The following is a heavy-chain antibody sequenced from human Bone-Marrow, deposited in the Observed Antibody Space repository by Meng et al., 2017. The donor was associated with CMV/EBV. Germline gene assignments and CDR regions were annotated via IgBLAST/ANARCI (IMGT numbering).Heavy chain of an antibody. CDR2: INHSGST. CDR3: ARDSGNYDFWRDHIGGYFDY. CDR1: GGSFSGYY. J-gene: IGHJ4*02. V-gene: IGHV4-34*01. Sequence: SETLSLTCAVYGGSFSGYYWSWIRQPPGKGLEWIGEINHSGSTNYNPSLKSRVTISVDTSKNQFSLKLSSVTAADTAVYYCARDSGNYDFWRDHIGGYFDYWGQGALVTVYS. D-gene: IGHD3-3*01.